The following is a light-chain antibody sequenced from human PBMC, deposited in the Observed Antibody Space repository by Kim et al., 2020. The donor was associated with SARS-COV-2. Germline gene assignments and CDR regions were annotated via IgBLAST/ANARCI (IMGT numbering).Light chain of an antibody. CDR3: QAWDSSTVV. J-gene: IGLJ2*01. Sequence: VDPGQTASITCSGDKLGDKYACWCQQKPGQSPVLVIYQDSKRPSGIPERFSGSNSGNTATLTISGTQAMDEADYYCQAWDSSTVVFGGGTQLTVL. V-gene: IGLV3-1*01. CDR1: KLGDKY. CDR2: QDS.